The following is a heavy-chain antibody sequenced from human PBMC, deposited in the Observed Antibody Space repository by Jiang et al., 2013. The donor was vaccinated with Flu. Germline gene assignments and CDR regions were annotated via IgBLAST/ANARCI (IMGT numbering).Heavy chain of an antibody. CDR3: ARGLAYYYDSSGPVYYGMDV. D-gene: IGHD3-22*01. Sequence: GSTNYNPSLKSRVTISVDTSKNQFSLKLSSVTAADTAVYYCARGLAYYYDSSGPVYYGMDVWGQGTTVTVSS. J-gene: IGHJ6*02. V-gene: IGHV4-59*09. CDR2: GST.